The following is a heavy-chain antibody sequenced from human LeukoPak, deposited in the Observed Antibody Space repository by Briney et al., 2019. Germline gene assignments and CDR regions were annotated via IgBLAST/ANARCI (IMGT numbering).Heavy chain of an antibody. CDR2: INHSGST. Sequence: SETLSLTCAVYGGSFSGYYWSWIRQPPGKGLEWIGEINHSGSTNYNPSLKSRVTISVDTSKNQFSPKLSSVTAADTAVYYCARVSGQSYYDFWSGYRVFDPWGQGTLVTVSS. V-gene: IGHV4-34*01. J-gene: IGHJ5*02. CDR3: ARVSGQSYYDFWSGYRVFDP. CDR1: GGSFSGYY. D-gene: IGHD3-3*01.